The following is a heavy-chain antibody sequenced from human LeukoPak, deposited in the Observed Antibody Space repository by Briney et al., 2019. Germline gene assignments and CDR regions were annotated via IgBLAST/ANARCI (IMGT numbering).Heavy chain of an antibody. CDR3: ATFLAARPGFDY. CDR2: IIPILGIA. Sequence: SVKVSCKASGGTFSSYAISWVRQAPGQGLEWVGRIIPILGIANYAQKFQGRVTITADKSTSTAYMELSSLRSEDTAVYYCATFLAARPGFDYWGQGTLVTVSS. J-gene: IGHJ4*02. D-gene: IGHD6-6*01. V-gene: IGHV1-69*04. CDR1: GGTFSSYA.